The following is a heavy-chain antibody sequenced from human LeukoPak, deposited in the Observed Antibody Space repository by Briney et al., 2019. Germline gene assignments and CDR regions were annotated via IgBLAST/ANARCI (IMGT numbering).Heavy chain of an antibody. CDR1: GGTFSSYA. CDR3: ARGGGFDYDILTGYYQFDY. Sequence: ASVKVSCKASGGTFSSYAFSWVRQAPGQGLEWMGGIIPIFGTANYAQKFQGRVTITADKSTSTAYMELSSLRSEDTAVYYCARGGGFDYDILTGYYQFDYWGQGTLVTVSS. V-gene: IGHV1-69*06. J-gene: IGHJ4*02. CDR2: IIPIFGTA. D-gene: IGHD3-9*01.